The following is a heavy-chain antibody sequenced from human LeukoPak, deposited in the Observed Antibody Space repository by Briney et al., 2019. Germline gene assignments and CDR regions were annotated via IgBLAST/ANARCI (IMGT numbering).Heavy chain of an antibody. CDR1: GFTFDDYA. D-gene: IGHD2-2*01. CDR2: ISWNSGSI. CDR3: AKGVEVVPAAAHYFDY. J-gene: IGHJ4*02. V-gene: IGHV3-9*01. Sequence: PGRSLRLSCAASGFTFDDYAMHWVRQAPGKGLEWVSGISWNSGSIGYADSVKGRFTISRDNAKNSLYLQMNSLRVEDTALYYCAKGVEVVPAAAHYFDYWGQGTLVTVSS.